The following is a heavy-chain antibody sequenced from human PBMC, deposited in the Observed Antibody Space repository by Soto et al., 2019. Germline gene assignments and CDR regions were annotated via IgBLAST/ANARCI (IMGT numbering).Heavy chain of an antibody. V-gene: IGHV3-23*01. CDR1: GFTFSSYG. D-gene: IGHD3-22*01. J-gene: IGHJ4*02. CDR2: ISGNGGVT. CDR3: AKLYDSSGRDF. Sequence: EVQLLESGGGLVQPGGSLRLSCAASGFTFSSYGMSWVRQAPGKGLEWVSAISGNGGVTFYADSVKGRFTISRDNSKNTLYLQMNSLRAEDTALYYCAKLYDSSGRDFWGQGTLVTVSS.